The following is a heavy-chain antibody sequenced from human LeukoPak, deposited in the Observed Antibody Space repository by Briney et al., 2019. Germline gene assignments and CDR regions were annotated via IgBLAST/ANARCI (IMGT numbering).Heavy chain of an antibody. D-gene: IGHD2-2*02. CDR2: ISYDGSNK. V-gene: IGHV3-30*03. CDR1: GFTFSSYS. CDR3: ARDRCSSTSCYTHYFDY. J-gene: IGHJ4*02. Sequence: PGGSLRHSCAASGFTFSSYSMNWVRQAPSQGLEWVAVISYDGSNKYYADSVKGRFTISGDTSKNTLYLQMNSLRAEDTAVYYCARDRCSSTSCYTHYFDYWGQGTLVTVSS.